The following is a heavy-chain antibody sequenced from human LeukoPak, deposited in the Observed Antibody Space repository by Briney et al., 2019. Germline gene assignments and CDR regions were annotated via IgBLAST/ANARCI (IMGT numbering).Heavy chain of an antibody. CDR2: IYRSGTT. V-gene: IGHV4-4*02. CDR1: GGSISSTNW. CDR3: ARDRSGWYKNWFDP. D-gene: IGHD6-19*01. Sequence: SETLSLTCAVSGGSISSTNWWSWVRQPPGKGLEWIGEIYRSGTTNYKPSLKSRVTISLDKSRNHFSLKLTSVTAADTAVYYCARDRSGWYKNWFDPWGQGTLVTVSS. J-gene: IGHJ5*02.